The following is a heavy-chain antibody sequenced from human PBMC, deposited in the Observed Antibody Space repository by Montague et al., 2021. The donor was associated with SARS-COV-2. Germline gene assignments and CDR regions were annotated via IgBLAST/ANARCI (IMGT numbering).Heavy chain of an antibody. CDR1: GFIFSDYY. J-gene: IGHJ3*02. D-gene: IGHD5-12*01. CDR3: ARDQGGYGTFDI. Sequence: SLRLSCAASGFIFSDYYMTWIRQAPGKGLEWVSHISGSGSKTYYADSVKGRFTISRDTANNSVYLQMNFLGAEDTAVYYCARDQGGYGTFDIWGQGTMLTVSS. CDR2: ISGSGSKT. V-gene: IGHV3-11*01.